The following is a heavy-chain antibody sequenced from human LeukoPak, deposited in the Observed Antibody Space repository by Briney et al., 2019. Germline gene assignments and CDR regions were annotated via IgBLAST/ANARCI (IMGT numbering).Heavy chain of an antibody. CDR2: INSDGYSI. V-gene: IGHV3-74*01. CDR1: GFTFSSYW. CDR3: ARGPYTYSHDY. J-gene: IGHJ4*02. D-gene: IGHD5-18*01. Sequence: GGSLRPSCAASGFTFSSYWMHWVRQAPGKGLVWVSRINSDGYSISYADSVKGRFTISRDNAKNTLYRQMNSLTAEDTAVYFCARGPYTYSHDYWGQGTQVTVSS.